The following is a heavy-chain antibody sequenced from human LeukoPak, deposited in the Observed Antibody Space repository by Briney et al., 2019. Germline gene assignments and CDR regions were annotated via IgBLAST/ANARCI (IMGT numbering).Heavy chain of an antibody. V-gene: IGHV1-18*01. CDR1: GYTFTGYG. CDR2: ISAYNGNT. D-gene: IGHD3-3*01. Sequence: ASVKVSCKASGYTFTGYGISWVRQAPGQGLEWMGWISAYNGNTNYAQKLQGRVTMTTDTSTSTAYMELRSLRSDDTAVYYCARSFYDFWSGSISSPYYYYYMDVWGKGTTVTVSS. J-gene: IGHJ6*03. CDR3: ARSFYDFWSGSISSPYYYYYMDV.